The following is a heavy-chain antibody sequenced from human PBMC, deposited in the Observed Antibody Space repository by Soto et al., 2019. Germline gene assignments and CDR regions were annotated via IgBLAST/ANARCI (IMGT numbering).Heavy chain of an antibody. CDR2: IIPILGIA. J-gene: IGHJ4*02. Sequence: QVQLVKSGAEVKKPGSSVKVSCKASGGTFSSYTISWVRQAPGQGLEWMGRIIPILGIANYATKFQGRVTITADKSTTTAYMEVGSLRSGDTAVYYCALEYCSSTSCYRDYWGQGTLVTVAS. CDR1: GGTFSSYT. V-gene: IGHV1-69*02. D-gene: IGHD2-2*02. CDR3: ALEYCSSTSCYRDY.